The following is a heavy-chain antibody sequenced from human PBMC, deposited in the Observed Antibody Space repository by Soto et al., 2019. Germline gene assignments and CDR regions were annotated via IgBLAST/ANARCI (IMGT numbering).Heavy chain of an antibody. J-gene: IGHJ3*02. Sequence: EVQLVESGGGLVQPGRSLRLSCAASGFTFDDYAMHWVRQAPGKGLEWVSGISWNSGSIGYADSVKGRFTISRDNAKNSLYLQMNSLRAEDTSLYYCAKGAYYDILTGYYIGAFDIWGQGTMGTVSS. D-gene: IGHD3-9*01. V-gene: IGHV3-9*01. CDR3: AKGAYYDILTGYYIGAFDI. CDR2: ISWNSGSI. CDR1: GFTFDDYA.